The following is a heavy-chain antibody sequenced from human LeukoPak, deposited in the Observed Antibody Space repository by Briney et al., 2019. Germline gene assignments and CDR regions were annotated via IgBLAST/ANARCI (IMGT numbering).Heavy chain of an antibody. CDR1: GYTFTSYA. CDR2: ISAYNGNT. D-gene: IGHD6-13*01. CDR3: ARGLIAAAGDGVYYYYMDV. V-gene: IGHV1-18*01. Sequence: GASVKVSCKASGYTFTSYAISWVRQAPGQGLEWMGWISAYNGNTNYAQKFQGRVTITADKSTSTAYMEQSSLRSEDTAVYYCARGLIAAAGDGVYYYYMDVWGKGTTVTISS. J-gene: IGHJ6*03.